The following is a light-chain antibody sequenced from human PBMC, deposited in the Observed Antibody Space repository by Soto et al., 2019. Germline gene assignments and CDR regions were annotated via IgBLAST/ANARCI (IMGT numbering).Light chain of an antibody. J-gene: IGKJ5*01. CDR3: QQSYSNPSVT. CDR2: AAS. V-gene: IGKV1-39*01. CDR1: QSISSY. Sequence: DIQMTQSPSSLSASVGDRVTITCRASQSISSYLNWYQQKPGKAPKLLIYAASSLQSGVPSRFSGSGSGTDFTLTISSLQPDDFATYYCQQSYSNPSVTFGQGTRLEIK.